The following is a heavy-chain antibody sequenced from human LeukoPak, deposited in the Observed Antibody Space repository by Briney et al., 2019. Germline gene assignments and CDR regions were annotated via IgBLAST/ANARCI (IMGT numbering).Heavy chain of an antibody. J-gene: IGHJ4*02. Sequence: SETLSLTCTVSGDSITNYFWSWLRQPPGQGLEWIGYIYYTGNTNYKPSLKSRVTISVDTSTNQFSLRLRSVTAADTAVYYCARGRVAYSAYYFDYWGRGTLVTVSS. CDR3: ARGRVAYSAYYFDY. CDR2: IYYTGNT. V-gene: IGHV4-59*01. D-gene: IGHD2-15*01. CDR1: GDSITNYF.